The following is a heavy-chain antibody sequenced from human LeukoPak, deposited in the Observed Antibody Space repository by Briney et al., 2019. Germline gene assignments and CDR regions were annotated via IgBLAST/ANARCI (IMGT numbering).Heavy chain of an antibody. CDR1: GGSFSGYY. Sequence: SETLSLTCAVYGGSFSGYYWSWIRQPPGKGLEWIGEINHSGSINYNPSLKSRVTISVDTSKNQFSLKLSSVTAADTAVYYCARGKGGYYLGYFDYWGQGTLVTVSS. V-gene: IGHV4-34*01. CDR3: ARGKGGYYLGYFDY. J-gene: IGHJ4*02. CDR2: INHSGSI. D-gene: IGHD3-22*01.